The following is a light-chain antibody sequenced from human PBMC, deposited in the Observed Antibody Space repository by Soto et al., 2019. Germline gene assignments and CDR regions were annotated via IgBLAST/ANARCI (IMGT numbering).Light chain of an antibody. Sequence: SSELTQPPSVSVAPGQTARITCGGNNIGSKSVHWYQQKPGQAPVLVVYDDSDRPSGSPERFSGSNSGNTATLTISRVEAGDEADYYCQVWDSSSDHPGVFGGGTKLTVL. J-gene: IGLJ2*01. CDR1: NIGSKS. CDR3: QVWDSSSDHPGV. CDR2: DDS. V-gene: IGLV3-21*02.